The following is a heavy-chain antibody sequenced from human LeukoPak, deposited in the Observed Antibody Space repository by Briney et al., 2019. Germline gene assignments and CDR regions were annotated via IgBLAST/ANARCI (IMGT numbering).Heavy chain of an antibody. V-gene: IGHV4-59*01. CDR1: GGSISSYY. Sequence: SETLSLTCTVSGGSISSYYWSWIRQPPGKGLEWIGYIYYSGSTNYIPSLKSRVTISVDTSKNQFSLKLSSVTAADTAVYYCARVGPNSSGWFDPLTFDYWGQGTLVTVSS. J-gene: IGHJ4*02. CDR3: ARVGPNSSGWFDPLTFDY. D-gene: IGHD6-19*01. CDR2: IYYSGST.